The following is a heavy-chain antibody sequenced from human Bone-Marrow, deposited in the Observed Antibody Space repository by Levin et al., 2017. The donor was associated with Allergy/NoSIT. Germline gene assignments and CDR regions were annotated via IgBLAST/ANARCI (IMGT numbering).Heavy chain of an antibody. Sequence: GGSLRLSCADSGFTFGSYSMNWVRQAPGRGLEWVASISSRSSHIYYAESVKGRFTISRDNAKNSLYLQMNSLRAEDTAVYYCARDGGYCSADRCYDTYWYFDVWGRGTLVTVSS. CDR3: ARDGGYCSADRCYDTYWYFDV. CDR2: ISSRSSHI. V-gene: IGHV3-21*01. CDR1: GFTFGSYS. J-gene: IGHJ2*01. D-gene: IGHD2-15*01.